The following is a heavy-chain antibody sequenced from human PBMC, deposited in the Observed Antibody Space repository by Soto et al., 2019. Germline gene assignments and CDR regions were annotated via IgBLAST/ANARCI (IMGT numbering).Heavy chain of an antibody. Sequence: EVHLVESGGGLVQPGGSLKLSCAASGFIFSGSAIHWVRQTSGKGLEWVGRIRSKSNSYTTPYAASVRGRFTISRDDSKITAYLQMDSLRTEDTAVYYCTGQWTLGDPGGQGTLVTVSS. CDR2: IRSKSNSYTT. CDR1: GFIFSGSA. CDR3: TGQWTLGDP. J-gene: IGHJ5*02. D-gene: IGHD3-16*01. V-gene: IGHV3-73*02.